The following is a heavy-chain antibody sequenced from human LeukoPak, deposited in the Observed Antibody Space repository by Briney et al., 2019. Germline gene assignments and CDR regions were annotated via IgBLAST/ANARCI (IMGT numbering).Heavy chain of an antibody. V-gene: IGHV3-7*01. J-gene: IGHJ4*02. CDR3: ARDWYSSGNDY. CDR1: GFTFDNFA. Sequence: GGSLRLSCTASGFTFDNFAMHWVRQAPGKGLEWVANIKQDGSEKYYVDSVKGRFTISRDNAKNSLYLQMSSLRAEDTAVYYCARDWYSSGNDYWGQGTLVTVSS. D-gene: IGHD6-19*01. CDR2: IKQDGSEK.